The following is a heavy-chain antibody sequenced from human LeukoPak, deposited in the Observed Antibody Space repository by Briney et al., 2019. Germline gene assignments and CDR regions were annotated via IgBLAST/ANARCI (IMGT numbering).Heavy chain of an antibody. V-gene: IGHV3-7*01. D-gene: IGHD4-17*01. CDR1: GFTFTTYW. CDR2: IKQDGSEK. J-gene: IGHJ3*02. Sequence: PGGFLRLSCTASGFTFTTYWMSWVRQGPGKGLEWVANIKQDGSEKNYVDSVKGRFTISRDNAKNSLYLQMNSLRGEDTAVYYCARASSTVTARDTFDTWGQGTMVTVSS. CDR3: ARASSTVTARDTFDT.